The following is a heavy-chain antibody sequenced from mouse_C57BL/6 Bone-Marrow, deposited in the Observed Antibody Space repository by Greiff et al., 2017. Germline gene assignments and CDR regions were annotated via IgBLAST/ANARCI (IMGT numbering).Heavy chain of an antibody. J-gene: IGHJ3*01. V-gene: IGHV10-1*01. Sequence: EVMLVESGGGLVQPKGSLKLSCAASGFSFNTYAMNWVRQAPGKGLEWVARIRSKSNNYATYYADSVKDRFTISRDDSESMLYLQMNNLKTEDTAMYYCVRKPKLLRGFAYWGQGTLVTVSA. D-gene: IGHD1-1*01. CDR3: VRKPKLLRGFAY. CDR2: IRSKSNNYAT. CDR1: GFSFNTYA.